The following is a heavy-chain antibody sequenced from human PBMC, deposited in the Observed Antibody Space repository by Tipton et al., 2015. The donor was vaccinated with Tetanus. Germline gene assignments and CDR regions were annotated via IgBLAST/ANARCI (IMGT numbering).Heavy chain of an antibody. V-gene: IGHV3-33*01. J-gene: IGHJ4*02. CDR2: VSFLGTST. D-gene: IGHD3-16*01. CDR1: GFTFSSYG. CDR3: AREESGGGFDY. Sequence: RSLRLSCAASGFTFSSYGMHWVRQAPGKGLEWVAVVSFLGTSTYYSDSVQGRFIISRDNAQSSLFLQMNSLKAEDTALYYCAREESGGGFDYWGQGTLVTASS.